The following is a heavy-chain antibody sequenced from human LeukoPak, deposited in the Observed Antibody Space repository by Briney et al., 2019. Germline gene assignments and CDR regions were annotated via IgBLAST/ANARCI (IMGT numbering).Heavy chain of an antibody. CDR1: GFTFSTYG. CDR3: AKDWGISRQLVDPY. D-gene: IGHD3-16*01. J-gene: IGHJ4*02. CDR2: ISYDGSNT. V-gene: IGHV3-30*18. Sequence: GGSLRLSCATSGFTFSTYGMHWVRQAPAKGLEWVTLISYDGSNTLYANSVKGRFTISRDNSKNTLYLQMNSLRAEDTAVYYCAKDWGISRQLVDPYWGQGTLVTVSS.